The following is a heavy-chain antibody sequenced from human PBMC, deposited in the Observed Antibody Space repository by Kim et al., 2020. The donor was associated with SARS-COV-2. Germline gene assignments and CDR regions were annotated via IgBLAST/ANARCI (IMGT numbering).Heavy chain of an antibody. D-gene: IGHD2-21*02. J-gene: IGHJ4*02. V-gene: IGHV3-23*01. CDR2: ISDSGSST. Sequence: GGSLRLSCAGSGFTFRNFAMTWVRQAPGRGLEWVSLISDSGSSTYYADSVKGRFTVSRDNSKNTMYLQMQSLRADDTAVYYCARSDCGGDCRKPDLWGQGTLVTVSS. CDR3: ARSDCGGDCRKPDL. CDR1: GFTFRNFA.